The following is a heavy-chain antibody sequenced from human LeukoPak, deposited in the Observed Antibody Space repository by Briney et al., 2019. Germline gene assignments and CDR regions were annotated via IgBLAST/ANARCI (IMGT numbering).Heavy chain of an antibody. D-gene: IGHD2-15*01. V-gene: IGHV4-34*01. CDR1: GGSFSGYY. CDR2: INHSGST. Sequence: PSETLSLTCAVYGGSFSGYYWSWMRQPPGKGLEWIGEINHSGSTNYNPSLKSRVTISVDTSKNQFSLKLSSVTAADTAVYYCARGPRPRYCSGGSCSYRGYYYGMDVWGQGTTVTVSS. CDR3: ARGPRPRYCSGGSCSYRGYYYGMDV. J-gene: IGHJ6*02.